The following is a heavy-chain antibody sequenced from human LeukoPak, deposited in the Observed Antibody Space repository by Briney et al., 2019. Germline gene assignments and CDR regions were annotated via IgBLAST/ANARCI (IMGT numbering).Heavy chain of an antibody. D-gene: IGHD3-10*01. CDR1: GGTFSSYG. J-gene: IGHJ3*02. CDR3: ARNIWFGESSDAFDI. CDR2: INPNSGGT. Sequence: ASVKVSCKASGGTFSSYGISWVRQAPGQGLEWMGWINPNSGGTNYAQKFQGRVTMTRDTSISTAYMELSRLRSDDTAVYYCARNIWFGESSDAFDIWGQGTMVTVSS. V-gene: IGHV1-2*02.